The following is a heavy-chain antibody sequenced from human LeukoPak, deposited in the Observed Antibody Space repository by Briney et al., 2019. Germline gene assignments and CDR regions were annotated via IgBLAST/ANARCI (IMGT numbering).Heavy chain of an antibody. D-gene: IGHD4-17*01. CDR2: ISSTSRHK. CDR3: VRDMTTVTTCYLQY. J-gene: IGHJ1*01. CDR1: GFTFSSYS. V-gene: IGHV3-21*01. Sequence: GGSLRLSCAASGFTFSSYSMNWVRHAPGKGLEWVSSISSTSRHKYYADSVKGRFTISRDNAKNSLFLQMNSLRAEDTAVYYCVRDMTTVTTCYLQYWGQGTLVTVSS.